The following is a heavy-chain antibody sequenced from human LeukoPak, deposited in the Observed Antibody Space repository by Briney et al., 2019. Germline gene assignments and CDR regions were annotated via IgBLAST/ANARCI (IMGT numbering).Heavy chain of an antibody. Sequence: ASVNVSCKASGYTFTGYYMHWVRQAPGQGLEWMGWINPNSGGTNYAQRFQGRVTMTRDTSISTAYMELSRLRSDDTAVYYCARGIRDSSSSELDYWGQGTLVTVSS. CDR2: INPNSGGT. CDR3: ARGIRDSSSSELDY. D-gene: IGHD6-6*01. J-gene: IGHJ4*02. CDR1: GYTFTGYY. V-gene: IGHV1-2*02.